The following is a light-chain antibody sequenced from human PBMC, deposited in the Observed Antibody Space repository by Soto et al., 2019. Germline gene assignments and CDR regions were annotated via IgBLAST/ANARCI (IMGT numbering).Light chain of an antibody. Sequence: DIQMTQSPSTLSASVGDRVTITCRASQSISWLAWYQQKPGKATKLLIYMGSSLQSGVPSMISCSESGTELSLSISSLQPDDFATYYCLQYNTYPWTFGQGTKVEIK. J-gene: IGKJ1*01. CDR3: LQYNTYPWT. V-gene: IGKV1-5*03. CDR2: MGS. CDR1: QSISW.